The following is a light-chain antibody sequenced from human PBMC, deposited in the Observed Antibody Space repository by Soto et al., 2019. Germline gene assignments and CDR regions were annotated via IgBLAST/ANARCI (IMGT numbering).Light chain of an antibody. Sequence: IVLTPSPRTLSLSPRERLTLSCRASQTVSSYLAWYQQKPGQAPRLLIYGASSRATGIPARFSGSGSGTDFTLKISWVEAEDVGVYYCMQSGNVPITFGQGTRLEIK. J-gene: IGKJ5*01. CDR2: GAS. V-gene: IGKV3-11*01. CDR1: QTVSSY. CDR3: MQSGNVPIT.